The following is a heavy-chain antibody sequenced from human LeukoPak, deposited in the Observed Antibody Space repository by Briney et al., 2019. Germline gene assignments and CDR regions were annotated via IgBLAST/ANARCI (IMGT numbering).Heavy chain of an antibody. CDR3: ARALQVTAIHRFDY. J-gene: IGHJ4*01. V-gene: IGHV1-18*01. D-gene: IGHD2-21*02. CDR2: INANNGNT. Sequence: ASVKVSCKASGYKFTSYGISWVRQAPGQGLAWMGWINANNGNTDYAQNFQGRVTMTTDTSTSTAYMELMSLRSDDTAVYFCARALQVTAIHRFDYWGHGTLVTVSS. CDR1: GYKFTSYG.